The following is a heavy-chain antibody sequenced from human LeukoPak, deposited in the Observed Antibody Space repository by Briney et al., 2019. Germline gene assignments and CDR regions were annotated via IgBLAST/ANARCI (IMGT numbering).Heavy chain of an antibody. CDR2: MSSSHGDT. CDR1: GFTFSSFG. Sequence: PGGSLRLSCAASGFTFSSFGMHWVRQAPGKGLEWVSSMSSSHGDTYYADSVKGRFTISRDNSNNTLYLQLSSLRAEDTAVYYCAKDPNDSTGYYRFDQWGQGTLVTVSS. J-gene: IGHJ4*02. V-gene: IGHV3-23*01. D-gene: IGHD3-22*01. CDR3: AKDPNDSTGYYRFDQ.